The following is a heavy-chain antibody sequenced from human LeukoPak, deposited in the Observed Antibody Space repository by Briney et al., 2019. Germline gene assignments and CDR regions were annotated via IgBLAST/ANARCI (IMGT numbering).Heavy chain of an antibody. Sequence: APVKVSCKASGYIFTSYGITWVRQAPGQGLEWMGWISAYNGNTNYAQKFQGRVTMTTDTSTSTAYMELRSLKSDDTAVYYCAREQLGNYYYGMDVWGQGTTVTVSS. CDR1: GYIFTSYG. D-gene: IGHD6-6*01. CDR2: ISAYNGNT. V-gene: IGHV1-18*01. J-gene: IGHJ6*02. CDR3: AREQLGNYYYGMDV.